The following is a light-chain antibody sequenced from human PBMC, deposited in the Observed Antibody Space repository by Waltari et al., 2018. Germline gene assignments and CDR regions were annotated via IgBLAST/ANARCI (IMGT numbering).Light chain of an antibody. Sequence: QSALTQPASVSGSPGQSIPISCTGPSSDVGAYNYVSWYRQHPGTAPKLLIFDVSHRPSGVSNRFSGSKSGNTASLTISGLQAEDEADYYCSSYTTSSTVVFGGGTKLTVL. CDR3: SSYTTSSTVV. J-gene: IGLJ2*01. CDR2: DVS. V-gene: IGLV2-14*03. CDR1: SSDVGAYNY.